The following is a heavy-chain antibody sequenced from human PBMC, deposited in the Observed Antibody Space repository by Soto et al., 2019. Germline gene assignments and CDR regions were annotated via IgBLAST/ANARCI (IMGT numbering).Heavy chain of an antibody. Sequence: SVKVSCKASGFTFTSSAVQWVRQARGQRLEWIGWIVAGSGNTNYAQKFQERVTITRDMSTSTAYMELSSLRSEDTAVYYCAAILGYCSGGSCYNWLDPWGQGTLVTVSS. CDR2: IVAGSGNT. CDR3: AAILGYCSGGSCYNWLDP. J-gene: IGHJ5*02. CDR1: GFTFTSSA. V-gene: IGHV1-58*01. D-gene: IGHD2-15*01.